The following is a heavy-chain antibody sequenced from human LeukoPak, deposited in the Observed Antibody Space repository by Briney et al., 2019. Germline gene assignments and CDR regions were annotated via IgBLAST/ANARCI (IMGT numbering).Heavy chain of an antibody. CDR3: ARDGGSSWYFDY. J-gene: IGHJ4*02. V-gene: IGHV3-11*04. Sequence: PGGSLRLSCAASGFAFSDYYMSWIRQAPGKGLEWVSYISSSGNSTYYSDSVRGRSTISRDNAKNSLHLQMNSLRAEDTAVYYCARDGGSSWYFDYWGQGTLATVSS. CDR1: GFAFSDYY. D-gene: IGHD6-13*01. CDR2: ISSSGNST.